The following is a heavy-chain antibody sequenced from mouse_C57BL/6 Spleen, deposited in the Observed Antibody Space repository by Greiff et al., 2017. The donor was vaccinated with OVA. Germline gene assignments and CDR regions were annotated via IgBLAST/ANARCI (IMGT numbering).Heavy chain of an antibody. CDR3: ARNGYGDYFGY. V-gene: IGHV5-17*01. CDR2: ISRGSSTT. Sequence: EVQLLESGGGLVKPGGSLKLSCAASGFTFSDYGMHWVRQAPEQGLEWVAYISRGSSTTYYADTVKGRCTFSRDNAKNTLFLQMTSLRSEDTAMYYCARNGYGDYFGYWGQGTTLTVSS. D-gene: IGHD1-1*01. J-gene: IGHJ2*01. CDR1: GFTFSDYG.